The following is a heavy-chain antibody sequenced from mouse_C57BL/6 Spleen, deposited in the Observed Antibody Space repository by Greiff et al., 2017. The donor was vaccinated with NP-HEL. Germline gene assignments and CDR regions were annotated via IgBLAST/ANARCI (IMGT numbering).Heavy chain of an antibody. CDR1: GYTFTSYW. D-gene: IGHD2-3*01. CDR3: ARCGDGYYPSWFAY. Sequence: VQLQQPGAELVRPGTSVKLSCKASGYTFTSYWMHWVKQRPGQGLEWIGVIDPSDSYTNYNQKFKGKATLTVDTSSSTAYMQLSSLTSEDSAVYYCARCGDGYYPSWFAYWGQGTLVTVSA. J-gene: IGHJ3*01. V-gene: IGHV1-59*01. CDR2: IDPSDSYT.